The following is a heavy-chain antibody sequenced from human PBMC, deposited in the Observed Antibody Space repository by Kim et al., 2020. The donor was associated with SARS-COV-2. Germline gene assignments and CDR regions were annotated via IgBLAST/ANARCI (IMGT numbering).Heavy chain of an antibody. Sequence: GESLRLSCAASGFTFSDYWMNWVRQAPGKGLEWVANIKQDGNVKYYVDSVKGRFTISRDNANNSLYLQMSSLRAEDTAVYYCARAHISYSSTLRFDPWGQGTLVTVSS. CDR1: GFTFSDYW. V-gene: IGHV3-7*01. J-gene: IGHJ5*02. D-gene: IGHD6-13*01. CDR2: IKQDGNVK. CDR3: ARAHISYSSTLRFDP.